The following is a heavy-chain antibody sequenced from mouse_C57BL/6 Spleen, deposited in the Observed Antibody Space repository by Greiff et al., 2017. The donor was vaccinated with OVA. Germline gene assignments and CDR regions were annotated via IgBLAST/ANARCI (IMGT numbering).Heavy chain of an antibody. J-gene: IGHJ4*01. CDR2: ISSGGSYT. CDR3: ARPNYNYAMDY. D-gene: IGHD2-1*01. CDR1: GFTFSSYG. Sequence: DVMLVESGGDLVKPGGSLKISCAASGFTFSSYGMSWVRPTPDKRLEWVATISSGGSYTYYPDSVKGRFTISRDNAKNTLYLQMSRLKAEDTAMYYCARPNYNYAMDYWGQGTSVTVSS. V-gene: IGHV5-6*02.